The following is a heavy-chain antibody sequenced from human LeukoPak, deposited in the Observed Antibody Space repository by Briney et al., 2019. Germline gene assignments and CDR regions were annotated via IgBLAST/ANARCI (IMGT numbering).Heavy chain of an antibody. Sequence: PSETLSLTCSVSGGSMTNLYWTWIRQPPGKGLEWIGDIYDSGSTRYNTSLESRVTISVDTSKNQFSLKLSSVTAADTAVYYCASAMQWLGDFDYWGQGTLVTVSS. CDR1: GGSMTNLY. J-gene: IGHJ4*02. V-gene: IGHV4-59*01. CDR3: ASAMQWLGDFDY. CDR2: IYDSGST. D-gene: IGHD6-19*01.